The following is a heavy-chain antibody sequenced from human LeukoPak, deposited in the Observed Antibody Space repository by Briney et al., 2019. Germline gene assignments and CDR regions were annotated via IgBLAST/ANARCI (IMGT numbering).Heavy chain of an antibody. CDR3: AKVSGSEVVTPSGAHG. Sequence: GGSLPLSCAASGFTLSSYVMHWVRQAPGKGLEWVAGIWYDGSNNYYADSVKGRVTITRDNSKNTLYLQMNSLRAEDTAIYYCAKVSGSEVVTPSGAHGWGQGALVTVAS. CDR1: GFTLSSYV. V-gene: IGHV3-33*06. J-gene: IGHJ4*02. CDR2: IWYDGSNN. D-gene: IGHD2-21*02.